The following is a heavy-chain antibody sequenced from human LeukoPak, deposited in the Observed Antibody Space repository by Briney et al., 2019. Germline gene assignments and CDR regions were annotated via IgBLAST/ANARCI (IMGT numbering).Heavy chain of an antibody. J-gene: IGHJ4*02. Sequence: GGSLRLSCAASGFTFSSYAMSWVRQAPGKGLEWVSGISGSGGSTDYADSLKGRCTISRDNPKNTLYLQMNSLRAEDTAVYYCAKTPVRRFPLYFDYWGQGTLVTVSS. V-gene: IGHV3-23*01. CDR3: AKTPVRRFPLYFDY. D-gene: IGHD3-3*01. CDR1: GFTFSSYA. CDR2: ISGSGGST.